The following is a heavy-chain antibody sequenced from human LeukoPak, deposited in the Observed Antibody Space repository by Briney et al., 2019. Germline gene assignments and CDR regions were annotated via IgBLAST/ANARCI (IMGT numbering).Heavy chain of an antibody. CDR2: IYTSGTTT. Sequence: SGTLSLTCTVSDDPINSGVYYWNWIRQPAGKGLEWIGHIYTSGTTTNSNPSLKSRVAISLDTSKNHFSLKLSSVTAADTAVYYCARAKKRSGRSRNFYPDVWGKGTTVTVSS. CDR3: ARAKKRSGRSRNFYPDV. D-gene: IGHD1-26*01. V-gene: IGHV4-61*09. J-gene: IGHJ6*03. CDR1: DDPINSGVYY.